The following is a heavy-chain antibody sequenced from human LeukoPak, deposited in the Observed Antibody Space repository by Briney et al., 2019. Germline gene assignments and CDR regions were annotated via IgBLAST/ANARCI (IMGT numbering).Heavy chain of an antibody. CDR2: ISTSGSTV. V-gene: IGHV3-48*03. CDR1: GFTFSNYE. D-gene: IGHD3-22*01. J-gene: IGHJ4*02. Sequence: PGGSLRLSCPASGFTFSNYEMNWVRQAPGKGLEWVSYISTSGSTVYYADSVKGRFTISRDNAKNSLYLQMNSLRAEDTAVYYCARDGPAYYDSSGYSDYWGRGILVTVSS. CDR3: ARDGPAYYDSSGYSDY.